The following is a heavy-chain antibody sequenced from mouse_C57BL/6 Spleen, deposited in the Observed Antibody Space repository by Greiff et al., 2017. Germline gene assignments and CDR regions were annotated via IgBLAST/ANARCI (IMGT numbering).Heavy chain of an antibody. V-gene: IGHV1-18*01. Sequence: EVQLQQSGPELVKPGASVKIPCKASGYTFTDYNMDWVKQSHGKSLEWIGDINPNNGGTIYNQKFKGKATLTVDKSSSTAYMELRSLTSEDTAVYYCARRDYGKEGYFDVWGTGTTVTVSS. J-gene: IGHJ1*03. CDR3: ARRDYGKEGYFDV. CDR1: GYTFTDYN. D-gene: IGHD2-1*01. CDR2: INPNNGGT.